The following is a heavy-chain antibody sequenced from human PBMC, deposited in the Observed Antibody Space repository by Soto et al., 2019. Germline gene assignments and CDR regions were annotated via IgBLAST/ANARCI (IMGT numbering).Heavy chain of an antibody. V-gene: IGHV3-64*01. Sequence: EVQLVESGGGLVQPGGSLRLSCAASGFTFSSYAMHWVRQAPGKGLEYVSAISSNGGSTYYANSVKGRFTISRDNSKNALSLKRGCMRAEGLAVYYCARGRSSWYGCIDVWGRGTTVSVSS. CDR2: ISSNGGST. J-gene: IGHJ6*02. CDR1: GFTFSSYA. D-gene: IGHD6-13*01. CDR3: ARGRSSWYGCIDV.